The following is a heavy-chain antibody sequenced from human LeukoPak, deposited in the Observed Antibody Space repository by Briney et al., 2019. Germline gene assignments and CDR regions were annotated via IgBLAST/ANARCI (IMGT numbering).Heavy chain of an antibody. CDR3: AKDRRSSSWKYFDY. V-gene: IGHV3-30*02. J-gene: IGHJ4*02. D-gene: IGHD6-13*01. CDR1: GFTFSTYG. CDR2: IRYDGSNK. Sequence: GGSLRLSCAASGFTFSTYGMHWVRQAPGKGLEWVAFIRYDGSNKYYADSVKGRFTISRDNSKNTLYLQMNSLRAEDTAVYYCAKDRRSSSWKYFDYWGQGTLVTVSS.